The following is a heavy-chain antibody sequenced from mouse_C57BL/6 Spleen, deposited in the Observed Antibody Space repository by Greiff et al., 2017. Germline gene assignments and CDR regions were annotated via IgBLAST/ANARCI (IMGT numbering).Heavy chain of an antibody. J-gene: IGHJ2*01. D-gene: IGHD4-1*01. Sequence: EVQLQQSGPELVKPGASVKMSCKASGYTFTDYNMHWVKQSHGQSLEWIGYINPNNGGTSYNQKFKGKATLTVNKSSSTAYMELRSLTSEDSAVYYCARVGREGKNYFDYWGQGTTLTVSS. V-gene: IGHV1-22*01. CDR1: GYTFTDYN. CDR3: ARVGREGKNYFDY. CDR2: INPNNGGT.